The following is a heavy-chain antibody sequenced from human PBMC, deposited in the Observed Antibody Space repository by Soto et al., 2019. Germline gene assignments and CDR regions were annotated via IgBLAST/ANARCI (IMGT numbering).Heavy chain of an antibody. D-gene: IGHD3-10*01. CDR3: ANYYGSGSPSDY. J-gene: IGHJ4*02. Sequence: WETLSLTCTVSGGSISSSSYYWGWIRQPPGKGLEWIGSIYYSGSTYYNPSLKSRVTISVDTSKNQFSLKLSSVTAADTAVYYCANYYGSGSPSDYWGQGTLVTVSS. CDR2: IYYSGST. CDR1: GGSISSSSYY. V-gene: IGHV4-39*01.